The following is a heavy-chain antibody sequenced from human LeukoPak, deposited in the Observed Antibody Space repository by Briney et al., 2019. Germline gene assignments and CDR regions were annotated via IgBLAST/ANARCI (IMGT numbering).Heavy chain of an antibody. CDR3: AKDRSCINDVCHEDFDY. V-gene: IGHV3-23*01. CDR1: GFTFSGYA. Sequence: GGSLRLSCAASGFTFSGYAMSWVRQAPGEGLECVSTISGGGGSTYYADSVKGRFTISRDNSKNTVYLKMNSLRAEDTAVYYCAKDRSCINDVCHEDFDYWGQGTLVTVSS. J-gene: IGHJ4*02. D-gene: IGHD2-8*01. CDR2: ISGGGGST.